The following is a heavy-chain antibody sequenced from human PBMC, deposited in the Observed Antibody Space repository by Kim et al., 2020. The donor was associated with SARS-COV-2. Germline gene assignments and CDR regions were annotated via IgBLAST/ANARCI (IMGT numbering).Heavy chain of an antibody. J-gene: IGHJ6*02. CDR3: AKVGGEPGVRYFDWLWPQGNHYYYGMDV. CDR2: ISGDGGST. Sequence: GGSLRLSCAASGFTFDDYAMHWVRQAPGKGLEWVSLISGDGGSTYYADSVKGRFTISRDNSKNSLYLQMNSLRTEDTALYYCAKVGGEPGVRYFDWLWPQGNHYYYGMDVWGQGTTVTVSS. CDR1: GFTFDDYA. D-gene: IGHD3-9*01. V-gene: IGHV3-43*02.